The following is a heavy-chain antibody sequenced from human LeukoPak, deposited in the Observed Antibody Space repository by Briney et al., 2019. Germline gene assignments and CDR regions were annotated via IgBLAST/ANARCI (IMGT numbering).Heavy chain of an antibody. Sequence: SETLSLTCAVYGGSFSGYYWSWIRQPPGKGLEWIGEINHSGSTNYNPSLKSRVTVSVDTSKNQFSLKLSSVTAADTAVYYCARDYGSGSYYSFDYWGQGTLVTVSS. CDR2: INHSGST. J-gene: IGHJ4*02. V-gene: IGHV4-34*01. D-gene: IGHD3-10*01. CDR1: GGSFSGYY. CDR3: ARDYGSGSYYSFDY.